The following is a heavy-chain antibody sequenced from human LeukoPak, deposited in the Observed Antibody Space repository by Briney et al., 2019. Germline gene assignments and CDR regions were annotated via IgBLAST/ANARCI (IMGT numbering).Heavy chain of an antibody. Sequence: GGSLRLSCAASGFTFSDYHMTWIRQAPGKGLEWVSYISGSSIYTRYADSVKGRFTISRDNAKNSLYLQMNSLRAEDTAVYYCARDRTWIAAAGLFDYWGQGTLVTVSS. V-gene: IGHV3-11*06. CDR3: ARDRTWIAAAGLFDY. J-gene: IGHJ4*02. CDR2: ISGSSIYT. D-gene: IGHD6-13*01. CDR1: GFTFSDYH.